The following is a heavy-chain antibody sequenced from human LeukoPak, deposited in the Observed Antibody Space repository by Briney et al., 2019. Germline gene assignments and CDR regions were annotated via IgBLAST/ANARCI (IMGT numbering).Heavy chain of an antibody. CDR3: AKALTSGWYLDAFNI. Sequence: GGSLRLSCAASGFTFSSCGMHWVRQAPGKGLEWVAVISYDGSNKYYADSVKGRFTISRDNSKNTLFLEMDSLRAEDTAVYYCAKALTSGWYLDAFNIWGQGTMVTVSS. V-gene: IGHV3-30*18. J-gene: IGHJ3*02. CDR1: GFTFSSCG. D-gene: IGHD6-19*01. CDR2: ISYDGSNK.